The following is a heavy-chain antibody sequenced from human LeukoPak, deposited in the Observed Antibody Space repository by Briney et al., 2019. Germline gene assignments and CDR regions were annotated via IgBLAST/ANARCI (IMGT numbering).Heavy chain of an antibody. V-gene: IGHV4-59*01. Sequence: SETLSLTCAVSGASMSHFYWNWFRQSPGKGLEWIGSIFYNEDANYNPSVKSRVTMSVDMSKSQFSLRLTSATDADTAVYFCAKGETVTTSPCDHWGQGILVTVSS. J-gene: IGHJ4*02. CDR2: IFYNEDA. D-gene: IGHD4-17*01. CDR1: GASMSHFY. CDR3: AKGETVTTSPCDH.